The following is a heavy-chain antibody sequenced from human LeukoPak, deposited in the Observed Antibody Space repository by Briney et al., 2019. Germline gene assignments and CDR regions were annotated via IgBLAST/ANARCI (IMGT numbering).Heavy chain of an antibody. CDR3: AGDSGFWTFDP. CDR2: IYHSGST. CDR1: GGSISSSNW. J-gene: IGHJ5*02. Sequence: SETLSLTFAVSGGSISSSNWWSWVRQPPGKGLEWIGEIYHSGSTNYNPSLKSRVSMAVDTSKNQISLKLTSVTAADTAVYYCAGDSGFWTFDPWGQGALVTVSS. V-gene: IGHV4-4*02. D-gene: IGHD3/OR15-3a*01.